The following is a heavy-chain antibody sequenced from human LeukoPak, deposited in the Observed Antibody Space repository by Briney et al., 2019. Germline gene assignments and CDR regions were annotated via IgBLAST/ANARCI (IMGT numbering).Heavy chain of an antibody. Sequence: PSETLSLTCTVSGGSISSYYWSWIRQPAGKGLEWIGRIYTSGSTNYNPSLKSRVTMSVDTSKNQFSLKLSSVTAADTAVYYCARTNQYYYDSSGYYWFDPWGQGTLVTVSS. CDR3: ARTNQYYYDSSGYYWFDP. CDR1: GGSISSYY. CDR2: IYTSGST. V-gene: IGHV4-4*07. J-gene: IGHJ5*02. D-gene: IGHD3-22*01.